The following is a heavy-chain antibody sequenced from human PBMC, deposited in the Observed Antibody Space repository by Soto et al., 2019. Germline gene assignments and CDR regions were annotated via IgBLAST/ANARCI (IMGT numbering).Heavy chain of an antibody. CDR2: ISYDGSNK. J-gene: IGHJ4*02. V-gene: IGHV3-30-3*01. CDR1: GFTFSSYA. CDR3: ARVLGATGTFDY. Sequence: QVQLVESGGGVVQPGRSLRLSCAASGFTFSSYAMHWVRQAPGKGLEWVAVISYDGSNKYYADSVKGRFTISRDNSKNTRYLQMNSLRAEDTAVYYCARVLGATGTFDYWGQGTLVTVSS. D-gene: IGHD1-26*01.